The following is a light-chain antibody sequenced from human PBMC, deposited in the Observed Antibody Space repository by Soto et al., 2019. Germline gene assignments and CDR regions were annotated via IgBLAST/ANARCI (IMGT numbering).Light chain of an antibody. V-gene: IGKV1-5*03. CDR1: QSVSSR. CDR2: KAS. J-gene: IGKJ1*01. Sequence: SKLTQSPSILSGSVGDRVAITSRASQSVSSRLDCDEHKAGEVLDVLRYKASTLKSGVPSRFSGSGSGTESTLTISSLQPDYFAPYYCQHYNSYSEAFGQGTKV. CDR3: QHYNSYSEA.